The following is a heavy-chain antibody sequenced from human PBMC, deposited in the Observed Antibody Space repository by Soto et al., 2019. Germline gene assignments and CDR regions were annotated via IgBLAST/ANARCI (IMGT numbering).Heavy chain of an antibody. V-gene: IGHV3-30-3*01. Sequence: QVQLVESGGGVVQPGRSLRLSCAASGFTFSSYAMHWVRQAPGKGLEWVAVISYDGSNKYYADSVKGRFTISRDNSKNTLDLQMNSLRAEDTAVYYCARDQRHYHFWSGYYYYHYGMDVWGQGTTVTVFS. CDR3: ARDQRHYHFWSGYYYYHYGMDV. D-gene: IGHD3-3*01. J-gene: IGHJ6*02. CDR1: GFTFSSYA. CDR2: ISYDGSNK.